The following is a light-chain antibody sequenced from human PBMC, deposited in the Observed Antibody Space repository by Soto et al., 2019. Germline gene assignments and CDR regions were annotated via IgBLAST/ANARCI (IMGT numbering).Light chain of an antibody. J-gene: IGKJ4*01. Sequence: AIRMTQSPSSFSASTGDRVTITCRASQGISSYLAWYQQKPGKAPKLLIYAASTLQSGVPSRFSGSGSGKDFTLTISCLQSEDFATYYCQQYYSYPVFGGGTKVEIK. CDR1: QGISSY. CDR2: AAS. V-gene: IGKV1-8*01. CDR3: QQYYSYPV.